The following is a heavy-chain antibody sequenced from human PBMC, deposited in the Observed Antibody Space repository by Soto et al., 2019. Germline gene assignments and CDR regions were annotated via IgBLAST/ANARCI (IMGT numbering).Heavy chain of an antibody. CDR2: IRSKAYGGTT. J-gene: IGHJ4*02. CDR3: TRDLRYYYDSSGYYFFDY. CDR1: GFTFGDYA. D-gene: IGHD3-22*01. Sequence: PGGSLRLSCTASGFTFGDYAMSWFRQAPGKGLEWVGFIRSKAYGGTTEYAASVKGRFTISRDDSKSVAYLQMNSLKTEDTAVYYCTRDLRYYYDSSGYYFFDYWGQGNLVTVSS. V-gene: IGHV3-49*03.